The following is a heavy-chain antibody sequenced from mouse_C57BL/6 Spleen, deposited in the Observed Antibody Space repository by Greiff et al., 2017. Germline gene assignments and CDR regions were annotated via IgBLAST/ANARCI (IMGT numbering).Heavy chain of an antibody. CDR2: IYPGDGDT. V-gene: IGHV1-80*01. CDR3: AREGIYSNYGAY. Sequence: VQLQQSGAELVKPGASVKISCKASGYAFSSYWMNWVKQRPGKGLEWIGQIYPGDGDTNYNGKFKGKATLTADKSSSTAYMQLSSLTSEDSAVYFCAREGIYSNYGAYWGQGTLVTVSA. J-gene: IGHJ3*01. D-gene: IGHD2-5*01. CDR1: GYAFSSYW.